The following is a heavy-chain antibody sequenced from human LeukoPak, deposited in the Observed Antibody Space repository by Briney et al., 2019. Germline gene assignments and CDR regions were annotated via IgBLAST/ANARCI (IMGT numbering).Heavy chain of an antibody. J-gene: IGHJ5*02. CDR2: IIPIFGIA. D-gene: IGHD3-22*01. CDR3: ARDYYDSSGYPNWFDR. Sequence: SVKVSCLASTGTLSSYAISWVRPPAGQGLEWMGRIIPIFGIANYGQKFPGRVTITADKTTSTAYMELSSLRSEDTAVYYCARDYYDSSGYPNWFDRCGQGTLVTVSS. CDR1: TGTLSSYA. V-gene: IGHV1-69*04.